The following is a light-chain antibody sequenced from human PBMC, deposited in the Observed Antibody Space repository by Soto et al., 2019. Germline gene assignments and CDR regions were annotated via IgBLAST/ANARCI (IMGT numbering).Light chain of an antibody. J-gene: IGKJ1*01. CDR2: EAS. Sequence: DIPMTQSPSTLSASVGDRVTITCRASQTISKWLAWYQQKPGKAPKLLIYEASNLESGVPSRFSGGGSGTEFTLSISGLQPDDFATYYCQQYKTYSTFGQGTKVVIK. CDR3: QQYKTYST. CDR1: QTISKW. V-gene: IGKV1-5*01.